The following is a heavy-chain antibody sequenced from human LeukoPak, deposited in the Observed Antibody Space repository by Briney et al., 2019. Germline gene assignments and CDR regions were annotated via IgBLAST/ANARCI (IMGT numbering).Heavy chain of an antibody. CDR3: ARHIVVVPAALDWYFDL. J-gene: IGHJ2*01. Sequence: SETLSLTCTVSGGSISSSSYYWGWIRQPPGKGLEWIGSIYYSGSTYYNPSLKSRVTISVDTSKNQFSLKLSSVTAADTAVYYCARHIVVVPAALDWYFDLWGRGTLVTVSS. CDR1: GGSISSSSYY. CDR2: IYYSGST. V-gene: IGHV4-39*07. D-gene: IGHD2-2*01.